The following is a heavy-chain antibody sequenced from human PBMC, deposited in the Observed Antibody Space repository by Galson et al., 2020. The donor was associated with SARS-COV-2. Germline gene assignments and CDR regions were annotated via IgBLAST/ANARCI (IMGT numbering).Heavy chain of an antibody. V-gene: IGHV3-30*04. CDR3: ARETDDHTSGGCEY. Sequence: QLGESPKISCAASGFTLSSSAMHWVRQAPGKGLEWVAIISYDGTTKYNSDSVKGRFTISRDISKNTLFLQMNSLGPEDTAVYYCARETDDHTSGGCEYWGQGSLVTVCS. J-gene: IGHJ4*02. D-gene: IGHD6-25*01. CDR2: ISYDGTTK. CDR1: GFTLSSSA.